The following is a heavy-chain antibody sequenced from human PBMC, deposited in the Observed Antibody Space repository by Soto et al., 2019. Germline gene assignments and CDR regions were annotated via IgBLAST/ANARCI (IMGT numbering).Heavy chain of an antibody. CDR2: VYYTGST. V-gene: IGHV4-59*01. CDR3: ARARIAVAPIDY. Sequence: QVQLQESGPGLVKPSETLSLTCTVSGGSISTYFWCWIRQPPGRGLEWIGYVYYTGSTNYNPSLKSRVTMSVDTSKNQFSLQLTSVTAADTAIYYCARARIAVAPIDYWGQGTLVTVSS. J-gene: IGHJ4*02. D-gene: IGHD6-19*01. CDR1: GGSISTYF.